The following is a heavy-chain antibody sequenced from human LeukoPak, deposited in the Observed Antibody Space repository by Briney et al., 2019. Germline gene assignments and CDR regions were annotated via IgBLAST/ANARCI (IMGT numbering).Heavy chain of an antibody. D-gene: IGHD5-18*01. V-gene: IGHV3-30*03. CDR3: ATDPLRYSSGLETFHI. CDR1: GFPFSNCG. CDR2: ISFDGSTQ. J-gene: IGHJ3*02. Sequence: PGGSLRLSCSASGFPFSNCGMHWVRQAPGKGLGWVALISFDGSTQNSADFVRGRFIISRDNSKNTLHMEMNSLSPEDTAMYYCATDPLRYSSGLETFHIWDQGTMVTVSS.